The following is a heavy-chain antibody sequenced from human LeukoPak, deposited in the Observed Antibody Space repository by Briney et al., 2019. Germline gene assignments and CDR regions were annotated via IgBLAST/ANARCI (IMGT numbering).Heavy chain of an antibody. V-gene: IGHV4-59*08. CDR3: ARRSSSGSYSYFDY. CDR1: GGSISSYY. D-gene: IGHD3-10*01. J-gene: IGHJ4*02. Sequence: SETLSLTCTVSGGSISSYYWSWIRQPPGKGLEWIGFIHFSGNTNYNPSLKSRVTISVDTSKNRFSLKLSSVTAADTAVYYCARRSSSGSYSYFDYWGQGTLVTVSS. CDR2: IHFSGNT.